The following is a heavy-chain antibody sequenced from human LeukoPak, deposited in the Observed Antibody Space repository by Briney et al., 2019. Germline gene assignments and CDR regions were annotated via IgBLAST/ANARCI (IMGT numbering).Heavy chain of an antibody. CDR2: IHFSGST. V-gene: IGHV4-59*01. Sequence: PSETLSLTCTVSGGSISSDYWSWFRQPPRKGLEWIGYIHFSGSTTYNPSLKSRVTISIDTSKNQFSLNLSSVTAADTAVYYCTREVGTGFQVNYYYYMDVWDKGTTVTVSS. CDR1: GGSISSDY. CDR3: TREVGTGFQVNYYYYMDV. J-gene: IGHJ6*03. D-gene: IGHD2-2*01.